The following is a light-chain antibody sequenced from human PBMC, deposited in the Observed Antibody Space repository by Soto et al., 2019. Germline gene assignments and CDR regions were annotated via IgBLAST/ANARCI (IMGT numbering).Light chain of an antibody. CDR1: QSVDSSY. CDR2: GAS. Sequence: EIVLTQSPVTLSLSPGERATLSCRASQSVDSSYLAWYQQKPGQTPRLLIYGASTRATGIPARFSGSGSGTEFTLTISSLQSEDFAIYYCQQYNHWLMLSFGGGTKVDIK. J-gene: IGKJ4*01. CDR3: QQYNHWLMLS. V-gene: IGKV3-15*01.